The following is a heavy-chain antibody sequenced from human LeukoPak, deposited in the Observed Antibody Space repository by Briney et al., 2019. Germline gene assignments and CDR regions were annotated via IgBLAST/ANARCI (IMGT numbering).Heavy chain of an antibody. D-gene: IGHD3/OR15-3a*01. V-gene: IGHV1-18*01. CDR3: ARGRGRGTTYYSFAY. Sequence: ASVKVSCKASGYTFTSYGISWVRQAPGQGLEWMGWISAYNGNTNYAQKLQGRVTMTTDTSTSTAYMELRSLRSDDTAVYYCARGRGRGTTYYSFAYWGQGTLVTVSS. CDR2: ISAYNGNT. J-gene: IGHJ4*02. CDR1: GYTFTSYG.